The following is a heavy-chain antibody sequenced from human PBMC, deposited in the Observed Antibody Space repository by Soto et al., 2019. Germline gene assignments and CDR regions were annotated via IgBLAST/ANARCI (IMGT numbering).Heavy chain of an antibody. Sequence: QVHLVQSGAEVKKPGASVKVSCKASDDTFTNYPISWVRQAPGQGLEWMGWISAYNGNTDYAQKVQGRITLTTDTSTSTAYMELRSLTSDDTAVFYCARGKLVRRTSALGYWGPGTLVTVSS. V-gene: IGHV1-18*04. CDR1: DDTFTNYP. CDR3: ARGKLVRRTSALGY. CDR2: ISAYNGNT. J-gene: IGHJ4*02. D-gene: IGHD2-8*01.